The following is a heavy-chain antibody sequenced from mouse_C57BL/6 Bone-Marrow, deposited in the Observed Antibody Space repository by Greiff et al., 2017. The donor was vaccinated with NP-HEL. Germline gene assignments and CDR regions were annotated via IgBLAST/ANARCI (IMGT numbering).Heavy chain of an antibody. Sequence: VQLKESGAELVKPGASVKISCKASGYAFSSYWMNWVKQRPGKGLEWIGQIYPGDGDTNYNGKFKGKATLTADKSSSTAYMQLSSLTSEDSAVYFCARWTGSYYFDYWGQGTTLTVSS. J-gene: IGHJ2*01. CDR3: ARWTGSYYFDY. V-gene: IGHV1-80*01. CDR2: IYPGDGDT. CDR1: GYAFSSYW. D-gene: IGHD4-1*01.